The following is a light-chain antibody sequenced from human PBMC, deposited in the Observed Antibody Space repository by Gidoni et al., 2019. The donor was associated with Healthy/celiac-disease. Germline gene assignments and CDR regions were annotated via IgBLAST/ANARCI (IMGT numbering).Light chain of an antibody. Sequence: DILMTQSPATLSVSPGERATLSCRASQSVSSNLAWYQQKPGQAPRLLIYGASTRATGIPARFSGSGSGTEFTLTISSLQSEDFEVYYCQKYNNWPPWTFGQGTKVEIK. CDR1: QSVSSN. CDR2: GAS. CDR3: QKYNNWPPWT. J-gene: IGKJ1*01. V-gene: IGKV3-15*01.